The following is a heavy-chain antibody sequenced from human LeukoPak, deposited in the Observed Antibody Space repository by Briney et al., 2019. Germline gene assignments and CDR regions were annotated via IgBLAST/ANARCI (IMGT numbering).Heavy chain of an antibody. CDR3: ARDKYYYFDY. Sequence: GGSLRHSCAASGFTFSSYAMSWVRQAPGKGLERVSGISWNSGSIGYADSVKGRFTISRDNAKNSLYLQMNSLRAEDTAVYYCARDKYYYFDYWGQGTLVTVSS. J-gene: IGHJ4*02. V-gene: IGHV3-9*01. CDR2: ISWNSGSI. D-gene: IGHD2/OR15-2a*01. CDR1: GFTFSSYA.